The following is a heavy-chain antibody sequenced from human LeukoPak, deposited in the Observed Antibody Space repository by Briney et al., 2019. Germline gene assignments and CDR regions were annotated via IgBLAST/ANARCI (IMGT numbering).Heavy chain of an antibody. CDR1: GYSFTSYW. CDR2: IYPGDSDT. Sequence: GESLKISCKGSGYSFTSYWIGGVRQMPGKGLEWMGIIYPGDSDTRYSPSFQGQVTISADKSSSTAYLQWSSLKASDTAMYYCARLSVTTYYYYYYMDVWGKGTTVTVSS. CDR3: ARLSVTTYYYYYYMDV. J-gene: IGHJ6*03. D-gene: IGHD4-11*01. V-gene: IGHV5-51*01.